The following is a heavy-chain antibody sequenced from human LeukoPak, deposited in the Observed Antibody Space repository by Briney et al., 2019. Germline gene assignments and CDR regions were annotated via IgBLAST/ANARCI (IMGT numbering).Heavy chain of an antibody. CDR2: ISSGSTI. V-gene: IGHV3-48*04. CDR1: GFTFSSYS. Sequence: GGSLRLSCAASGFTFSSYSMNWVRQAPGKGLEWVSYISSGSTIYYADSVKGRFTISRDNAKNSLYLQMNSLRAEDTAVYYCARHYCSSTSCYGGVDYWGQGTLVTVSS. CDR3: ARHYCSSTSCYGGVDY. J-gene: IGHJ4*02. D-gene: IGHD2-2*01.